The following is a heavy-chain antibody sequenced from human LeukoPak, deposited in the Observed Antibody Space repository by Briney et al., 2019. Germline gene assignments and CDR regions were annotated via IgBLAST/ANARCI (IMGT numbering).Heavy chain of an antibody. CDR2: IYYSEST. D-gene: IGHD1-26*01. J-gene: IGHJ4*02. V-gene: IGHV4-39*01. Sequence: PSETLSLTCTVSGGSISSGTYYWGWVRQPPGKGLEWIGSIYYSESTSYNPSVKSRVTISVDTSKNQFSLKLDSVTAADTAVYYCARNASDSGTSYFDYCGQGTLVTVSS. CDR3: ARNASDSGTSYFDY. CDR1: GGSISSGTYY.